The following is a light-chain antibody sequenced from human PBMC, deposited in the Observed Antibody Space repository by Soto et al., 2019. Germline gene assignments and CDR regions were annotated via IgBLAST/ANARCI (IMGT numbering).Light chain of an antibody. V-gene: IGKV1-12*01. CDR2: SAS. Sequence: IQMTQSPSSVSASVGDRVTITCRTSQSIISCLAWYQQKSGKAPKLLIYSASSLQSGVPSRYSASGSGTEFTLTVSSLQPEEFATYYCQHSYSFPLTSGGGTKV. CDR3: QHSYSFPLT. CDR1: QSIISC. J-gene: IGKJ4*01.